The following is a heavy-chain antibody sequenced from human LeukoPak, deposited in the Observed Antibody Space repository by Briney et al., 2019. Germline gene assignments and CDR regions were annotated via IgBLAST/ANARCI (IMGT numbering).Heavy chain of an antibody. Sequence: SETLSLTCTVSGGSISSGSYYWSWIRQPAGKGLEWIGRIYTSGSTNYNPSLKSRVTISVDTSKNQFSLKLSPVTAADTAVYYCARLGGYCSSTSCYKVKGYYYYYMDVWGKGTTVTVSS. D-gene: IGHD2-2*02. V-gene: IGHV4-61*02. CDR1: GGSISSGSYY. J-gene: IGHJ6*03. CDR2: IYTSGST. CDR3: ARLGGYCSSTSCYKVKGYYYYYMDV.